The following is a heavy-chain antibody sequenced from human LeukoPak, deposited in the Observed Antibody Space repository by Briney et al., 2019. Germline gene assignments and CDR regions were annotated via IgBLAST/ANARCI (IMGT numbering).Heavy chain of an antibody. D-gene: IGHD3-22*01. CDR1: GFTFSSYG. CDR2: IRYDGSNK. V-gene: IGHV3-30*02. J-gene: IGHJ4*02. Sequence: PGGSLRLSCAASGFTFSSYGMHWVRQAPGKGLEWVAFIRYDGSNKYYADSVKGRFTISRDNSKNTLYLQMNSLRAEDSAVYYCAKGDYYDSSGYSYAGLDYWGQGTLVTVSS. CDR3: AKGDYYDSSGYSYAGLDY.